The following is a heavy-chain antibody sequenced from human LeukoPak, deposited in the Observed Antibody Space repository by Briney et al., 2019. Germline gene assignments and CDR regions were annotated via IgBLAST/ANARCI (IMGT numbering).Heavy chain of an antibody. CDR1: GFTVSSNY. Sequence: GGSLRLSCAASGFTVSSNYMSWVRQAPGKGLEWVSVIYSGSSTYYAGSVKGRFTISRDNSKNTLYLQMNSLRAEDTAVYYCARSHPYYGSGSTAPRGDYWGQGTLVTVSS. D-gene: IGHD3-10*01. CDR3: ARSHPYYGSGSTAPRGDY. V-gene: IGHV3-66*01. CDR2: IYSGSST. J-gene: IGHJ4*02.